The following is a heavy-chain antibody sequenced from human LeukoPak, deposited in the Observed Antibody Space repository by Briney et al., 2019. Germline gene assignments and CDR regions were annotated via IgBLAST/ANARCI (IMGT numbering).Heavy chain of an antibody. V-gene: IGHV5-51*01. CDR2: IYPGDSET. CDR1: GYRFTNYW. CDR3: ARALRTGQGDYVPVL. Sequence: GESLKISCKASGYRFTNYWIGWVRQMPGKCLEWMTIIYPGDSETRYSPSFQGQVTISADKSIGTTYLQWSSLKASDTAMYYCARALRTGQGDYVPVLWGQGTLVTVSS. D-gene: IGHD4-17*01. J-gene: IGHJ4*02.